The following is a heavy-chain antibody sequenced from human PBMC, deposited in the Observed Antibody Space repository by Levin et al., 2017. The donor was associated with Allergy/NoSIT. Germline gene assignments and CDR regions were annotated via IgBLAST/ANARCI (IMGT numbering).Heavy chain of an antibody. V-gene: IGHV3-23*01. Sequence: GESLKISCAASGFTFSSYAMSWVRQAPGKGLEWVSAISGSGGSTYYADSVKGRFTISRDNSKNTLYLQMNSLRAEDTAVYYCAKDDVWSAVWFDPWGQGTLVTVSS. D-gene: IGHD3-3*01. J-gene: IGHJ5*02. CDR1: GFTFSSYA. CDR2: ISGSGGST. CDR3: AKDDVWSAVWFDP.